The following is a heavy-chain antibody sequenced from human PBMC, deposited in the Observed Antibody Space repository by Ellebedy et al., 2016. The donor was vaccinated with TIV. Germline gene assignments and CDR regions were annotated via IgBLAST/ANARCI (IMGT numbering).Heavy chain of an antibody. Sequence: MPSETLSLTCAVSGSSITSYYLSWIRHSPGKGLEWIGYIYYNGRTSYNPSLQSRVTISLATSKDHFSLKLTSVTAADTALYYCARESGTVVTLWGQGTPVTVSA. D-gene: IGHD4-23*01. CDR3: ARESGTVVTL. CDR1: GSSITSYY. V-gene: IGHV4-59*01. CDR2: IYYNGRT. J-gene: IGHJ4*02.